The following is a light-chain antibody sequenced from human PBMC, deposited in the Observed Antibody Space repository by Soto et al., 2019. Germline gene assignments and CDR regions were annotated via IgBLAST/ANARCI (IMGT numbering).Light chain of an antibody. V-gene: IGKV3-20*01. CDR2: GTS. CDR3: QQYVGWT. Sequence: EIVLTQSTGTLSVSPGERATLSCRASQTISSDYLAWYQQKPGQAPSLLIYGTSSRATGIPERFSGSGPGTDFTLTISRLEPEDSAIYCCQQYVGWTFGQGTKVEIK. J-gene: IGKJ1*01. CDR1: QTISSDY.